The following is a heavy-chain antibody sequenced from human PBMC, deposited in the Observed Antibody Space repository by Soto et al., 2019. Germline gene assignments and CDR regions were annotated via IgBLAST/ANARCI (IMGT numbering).Heavy chain of an antibody. D-gene: IGHD5-12*01. V-gene: IGHV3-23*01. CDR2: FSARGGSS. J-gene: IGHJ4*02. CDR1: GFSFSSYA. CDR3: AKGSIEYSASVDN. Sequence: DVQLLESGGGLVQPGGSLRLSCAASGFSFSSYAMVWVRQAPGKGLEWVAVFSARGGSSYFADSVKGRFTLSRDNSKNVLSLEMNSLRAEDTAIYFCAKGSIEYSASVDNWGQGTLVVVSS.